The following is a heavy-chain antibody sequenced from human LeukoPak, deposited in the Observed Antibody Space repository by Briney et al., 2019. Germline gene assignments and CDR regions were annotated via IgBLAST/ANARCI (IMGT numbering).Heavy chain of an antibody. V-gene: IGHV3-53*01. CDR2: IYSIYSGDST. Sequence: GGSLRLPCAASGFTVSTNYMSWVRQAPGKGLEWVSIIYSIYSGDSTYYADSVKGRFTISRDNSKNTLYLQMNSLRVEDTAVYFCARREGHSFDYWGQGTLVTVSS. J-gene: IGHJ4*02. CDR1: GFTVSTNY. D-gene: IGHD1-26*01. CDR3: ARREGHSFDY.